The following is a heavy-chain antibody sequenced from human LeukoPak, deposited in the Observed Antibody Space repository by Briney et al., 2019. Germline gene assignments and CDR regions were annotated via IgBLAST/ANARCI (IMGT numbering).Heavy chain of an antibody. V-gene: IGHV3-23*01. D-gene: IGHD3-3*01. Sequence: PGGSLRLSCAASGFTFSSYAMSWVRQAPGKGLEWVSAISGSGGSTYYADSVKGRLTISRDNSKNTLYLLMNSLRAEDTAVYYCAKDGGGYYDFWSATADRFDYWGQGTLVTVSS. CDR2: ISGSGGST. CDR1: GFTFSSYA. CDR3: AKDGGGYYDFWSATADRFDY. J-gene: IGHJ4*02.